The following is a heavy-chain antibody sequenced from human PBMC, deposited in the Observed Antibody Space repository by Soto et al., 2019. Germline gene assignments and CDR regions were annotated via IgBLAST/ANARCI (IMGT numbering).Heavy chain of an antibody. D-gene: IGHD3-3*01. CDR2: IYYSGST. CDR1: GGSISSSSYY. CDR3: ARHEGFLEWLSHFDY. Sequence: QLQLQESGPGLVKPSETLSLTCTVSGGSISSSSYYWGWIRQPPGKGLEWIGSIYYSGSTYYNPSLKSRVTISVDTSKNQFSLKLSSVTAADTAVYYCARHEGFLEWLSHFDYWGQGTLVTVSS. V-gene: IGHV4-39*01. J-gene: IGHJ4*02.